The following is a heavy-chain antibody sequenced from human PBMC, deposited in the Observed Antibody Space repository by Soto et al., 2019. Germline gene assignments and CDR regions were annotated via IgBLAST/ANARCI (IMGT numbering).Heavy chain of an antibody. CDR2: INPHGVST. D-gene: IGHD3-3*01. Sequence: ASVKVSCKAPGDTFTSYYLNWVRPAPGQGLEWMGVINPHGVSTKYAQKFQGRVTMTRDTSRSTVYMELRSLRSDDTAIYYCARSSGGNFGIIIEGSNWFDPWGQGTLVTVSS. CDR1: GDTFTSYY. V-gene: IGHV1-46*01. CDR3: ARSSGGNFGIIIEGSNWFDP. J-gene: IGHJ5*02.